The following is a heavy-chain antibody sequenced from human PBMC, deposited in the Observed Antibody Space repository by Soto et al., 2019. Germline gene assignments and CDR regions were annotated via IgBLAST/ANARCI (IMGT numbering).Heavy chain of an antibody. J-gene: IGHJ6*02. Sequence: QVQLVESGGGVVQPGRSLRLSCAASGFTFSSYGMHWVRQAPGKGLEWVAVISYDGSNKYYADSVKGRFTISRDNSKNTLYLQMNSLRAEDTALYYCAKYAGGYKSGMDVWGQGTTVTVSS. D-gene: IGHD1-1*01. CDR3: AKYAGGYKSGMDV. V-gene: IGHV3-30*18. CDR2: ISYDGSNK. CDR1: GFTFSSYG.